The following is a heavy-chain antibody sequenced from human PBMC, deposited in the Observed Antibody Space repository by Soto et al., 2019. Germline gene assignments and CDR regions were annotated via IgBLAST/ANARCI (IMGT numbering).Heavy chain of an antibody. CDR3: AREVSPYDYDYVWGSYRSARCDY. CDR1: GYTFTSYG. CDR2: ISAYNGNT. J-gene: IGHJ4*02. Sequence: ASVKVSCKASGYTFTSYGISWVRQAPGQGLEWMGWISAYNGNTNYAQKLQGRVTMTTDTSTSTAYMELRSLRSDDTAVYYCAREVSPYDYDYVWGSYRSARCDYWGQGTLVTVSS. V-gene: IGHV1-18*01. D-gene: IGHD3-16*02.